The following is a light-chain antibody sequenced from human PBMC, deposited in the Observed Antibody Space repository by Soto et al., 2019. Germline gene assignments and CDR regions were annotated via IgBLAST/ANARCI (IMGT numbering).Light chain of an antibody. V-gene: IGKV1D-13*01. Sequence: AIQLTQSPSSLSASAGDRVTITCRASQDISSTLAWYQQKPGKAPKLLIYDASSLESGVPSSFSGSGSGTDFTLTITMLQPEDFATYYCQQFNNYPLTFGGGTKVEIK. CDR3: QQFNNYPLT. CDR2: DAS. CDR1: QDISST. J-gene: IGKJ4*01.